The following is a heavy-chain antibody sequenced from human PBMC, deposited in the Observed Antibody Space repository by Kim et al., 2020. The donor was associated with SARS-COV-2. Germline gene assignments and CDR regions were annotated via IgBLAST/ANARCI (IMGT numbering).Heavy chain of an antibody. J-gene: IGHJ6*02. Sequence: GGSLRLSCVDSAFSFSSYSMNWVRQAPGKGLEWVSYISSTASSIYYADSVKGRCTISRDNAKRQLFLQMNSLRDEDTAVYYCARGPGGSYSSFYYYFAMDVWGHGTTVTVSS. CDR2: ISSTASSI. D-gene: IGHD2-15*01. V-gene: IGHV3-48*02. CDR3: ARGPGGSYSSFYYYFAMDV. CDR1: AFSFSSYS.